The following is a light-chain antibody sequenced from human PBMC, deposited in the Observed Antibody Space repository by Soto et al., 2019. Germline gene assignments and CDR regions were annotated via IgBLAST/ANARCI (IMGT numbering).Light chain of an antibody. V-gene: IGKV3D-15*01. CDR1: QSVSSN. J-gene: IGKJ4*01. Sequence: ETVMTQSPATLYVSPGERATLSCRASQSVSSNLAWYQQKPGQPPRLLVYDISTRATGISTRFSGSGSGTEFTLTISSLQSEDFAVYYCQQYNSWPLTFGGGTKVDIK. CDR3: QQYNSWPLT. CDR2: DIS.